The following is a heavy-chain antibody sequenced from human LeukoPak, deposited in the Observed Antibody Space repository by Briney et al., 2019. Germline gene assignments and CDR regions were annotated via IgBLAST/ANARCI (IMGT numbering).Heavy chain of an antibody. CDR3: AKGPKWQWLGNYFDY. V-gene: IGHV3-23*01. Sequence: GGSLRLSCAASGFTFSSYAMSWVRQAPGKGLEWVSAISGSGGSTYYADSVKGRFTISRDNSKNTLYLQMNSLRAEDTAVYYCAKGPKWQWLGNYFDYWGQGTLVTVSS. CDR2: ISGSGGST. CDR1: GFTFSSYA. D-gene: IGHD6-19*01. J-gene: IGHJ4*02.